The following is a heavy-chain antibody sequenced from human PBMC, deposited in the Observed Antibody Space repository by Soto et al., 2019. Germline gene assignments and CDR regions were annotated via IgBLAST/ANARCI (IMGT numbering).Heavy chain of an antibody. CDR3: ARVRVRFLEWLGSEG. V-gene: IGHV1-69*12. Sequence: QVQLVQSGAEVKKPGSSVKVSCKASGGTFSSYAISWVRQAPGLGLEWMGGIIPTFGTANYAQKFQSRVTITAAESTSTAYMELSSLRSEYTAVYYCARVRVRFLEWLGSEGWGQGTLVSVSS. CDR1: GGTFSSYA. D-gene: IGHD3-3*01. J-gene: IGHJ4*02. CDR2: IIPTFGTA.